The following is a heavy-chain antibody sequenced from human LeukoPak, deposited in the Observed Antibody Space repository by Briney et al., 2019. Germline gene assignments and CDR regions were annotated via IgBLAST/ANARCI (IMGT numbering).Heavy chain of an antibody. D-gene: IGHD1-26*01. V-gene: IGHV3-23*01. CDR3: AKGREWELPLDY. CDR1: GFTFSSYW. J-gene: IGHJ4*02. CDR2: VSGSASST. Sequence: GGSLRLSCAASGFTFSSYWMSWVRQAPGRGLEWVSSVSGSASSTYHADSVKGRFTISRDNSKNTLYLQMNNLRAEDTAVYYCAKGREWELPLDYWGQGSLVTVSS.